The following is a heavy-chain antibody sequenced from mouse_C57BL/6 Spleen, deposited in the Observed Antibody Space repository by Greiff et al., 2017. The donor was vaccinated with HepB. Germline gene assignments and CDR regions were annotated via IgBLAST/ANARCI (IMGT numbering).Heavy chain of an antibody. Sequence: VKVVESGAELARPGASVKLSCKASGYTFTSYGISWVKQRTGQGLEWIGEIYPRSGNTYYNEKFKGKATLTADKSSSTAYMELRSLTSEDSAVYFCARGDYDYDARYFDYWGQGTTLTVSS. V-gene: IGHV1-81*01. CDR1: GYTFTSYG. D-gene: IGHD2-4*01. CDR2: IYPRSGNT. J-gene: IGHJ2*01. CDR3: ARGDYDYDARYFDY.